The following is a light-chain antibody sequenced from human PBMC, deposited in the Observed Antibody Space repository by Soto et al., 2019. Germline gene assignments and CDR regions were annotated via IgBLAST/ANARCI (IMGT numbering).Light chain of an antibody. CDR3: QQYDTLSFT. V-gene: IGKV1-5*01. J-gene: IGKJ3*01. CDR1: QDISRW. Sequence: DIQMTQSPPTLPASAGDRVTITCRASQDISRWLAWYQQKPGKAPVLLIYDASNLEPGVPSRFSGSGSGTEFIFTISRLQPEDIATYYCQQYDTLSFTFGPGTKVDIK. CDR2: DAS.